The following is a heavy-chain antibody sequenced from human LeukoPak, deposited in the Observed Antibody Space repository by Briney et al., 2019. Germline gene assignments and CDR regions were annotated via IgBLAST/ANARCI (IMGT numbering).Heavy chain of an antibody. CDR2: ITSSGAYI. CDR1: GFTFNYYN. D-gene: IGHD1-26*01. V-gene: IGHV3-21*01. Sequence: GGSLRLSCAASGFTFNYYNMNWVRQAPGKALEWVSSITSSGAYIFYADSARGRFTISRDNAKDSLYLQMSSLGPEDTAVYYCARDPYSGNYGNYYYYYMDVWGKGTTVTISS. J-gene: IGHJ6*03. CDR3: ARDPYSGNYGNYYYYYMDV.